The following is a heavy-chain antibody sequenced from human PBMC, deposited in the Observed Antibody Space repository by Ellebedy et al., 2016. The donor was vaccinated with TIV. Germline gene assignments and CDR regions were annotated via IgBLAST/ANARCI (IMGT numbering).Heavy chain of an antibody. D-gene: IGHD2-21*02. V-gene: IGHV3-74*01. CDR3: ARVPIVVVTALNWFDP. CDR2: INSDGSST. J-gene: IGHJ5*02. CDR1: GFTFSSYW. Sequence: GGSLRLSXAASGFTFSSYWMHWVRQAPGKGLVWVSRINSDGSSTSYADSVKGRFTISRDNAKNTLYLQMNSLRAGDTAVYYCARVPIVVVTALNWFDPWGQGTLVTVSS.